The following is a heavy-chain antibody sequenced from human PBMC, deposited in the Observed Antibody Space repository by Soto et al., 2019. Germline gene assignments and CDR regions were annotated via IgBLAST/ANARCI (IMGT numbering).Heavy chain of an antibody. CDR1: GFTFSNSD. V-gene: IGHV3-23*01. CDR3: ARLTSA. Sequence: GGSLRLSCAASGFTFSNSDMSWVRQAPGEGLEWVASITGTGNTYYADSVKGRFTVSRDNSKNTLYLQMNSLGAEDTAVYYCARLTSAWGQGTLVTVSS. CDR2: ITGTGNT. J-gene: IGHJ1*01.